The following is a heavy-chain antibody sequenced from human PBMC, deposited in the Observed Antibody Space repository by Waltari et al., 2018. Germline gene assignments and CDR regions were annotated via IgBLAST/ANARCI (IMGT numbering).Heavy chain of an antibody. V-gene: IGHV1-69-2*01. CDR1: GYTFTDYY. Sequence: EVQLVQSGAEVKKPGATVKISCKVSGYTFTDYYMHWVQQAPGKGLEWMGLVDPEDGETIYAEKFQGRVTITADTSTDTAYMELSSLRSEDTAVYYCATGPTYDYDSSGYTGVFDYWGQGTLVTVSS. CDR2: VDPEDGET. J-gene: IGHJ4*02. CDR3: ATGPTYDYDSSGYTGVFDY. D-gene: IGHD3-22*01.